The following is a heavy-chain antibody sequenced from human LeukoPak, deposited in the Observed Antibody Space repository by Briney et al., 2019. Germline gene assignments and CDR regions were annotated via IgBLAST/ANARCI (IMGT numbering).Heavy chain of an antibody. CDR3: ARHGTAAGTSFDY. J-gene: IGHJ4*02. CDR2: IYPGDSDT. CDR1: GSIFTSYW. Sequence: GASLQISCKGSGSIFTSYWIGWVRQLPGKGLEWMGIIYPGDSDTRYSPSFQGQVTISADKSISTAYLQWSSLKASDTAMYYCARHGTAAGTSFDYWGQGTLVTVSS. D-gene: IGHD6-13*01. V-gene: IGHV5-51*01.